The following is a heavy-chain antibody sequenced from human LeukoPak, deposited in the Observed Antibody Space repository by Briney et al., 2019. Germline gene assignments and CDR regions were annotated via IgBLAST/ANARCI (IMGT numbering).Heavy chain of an antibody. CDR2: IIPIFGIA. V-gene: IGHV1-69*04. Sequence: ASVKVSCKASGYTFTSYYMHWVRQAPGQGLEWMGRIIPIFGIANYAQKFQGRVTITADKSTSTACMELGSLRSEDTAVYYCAREHQLLISDYYGMDVWGQGTTVTVSS. D-gene: IGHD2-2*01. CDR3: AREHQLLISDYYGMDV. CDR1: GYTFTSYY. J-gene: IGHJ6*02.